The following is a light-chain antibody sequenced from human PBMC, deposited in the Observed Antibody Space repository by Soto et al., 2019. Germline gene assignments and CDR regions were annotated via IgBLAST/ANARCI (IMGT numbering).Light chain of an antibody. CDR2: DAS. V-gene: IGKV3-15*01. J-gene: IGKJ1*01. Sequence: IMLAQAPGTLSISPGESSTLSCRASRSVSNNYLAWYQQKPGQAPRLLIYDASTRATDIPARFSASGSGTEFTLSISSLQSADFAVYFCQHGRTFGQGTTV. CDR1: RSVSNN. CDR3: QHGRT.